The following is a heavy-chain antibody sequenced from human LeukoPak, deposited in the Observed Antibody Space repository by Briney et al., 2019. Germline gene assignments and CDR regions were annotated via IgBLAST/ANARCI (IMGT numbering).Heavy chain of an antibody. Sequence: ASLKVSCKASGYTFTGYYMHWVRQAPGQGLEWMGWINPNRGGTNYAQKFQGGASMTRDTYMSTAYMELSRLRSDDTAVYYCARRYYYDSSGYLGDAFDIWGQGTLVTVSS. CDR2: INPNRGGT. V-gene: IGHV1-2*02. CDR3: ARRYYYDSSGYLGDAFDI. D-gene: IGHD3-22*01. CDR1: GYTFTGYY. J-gene: IGHJ3*02.